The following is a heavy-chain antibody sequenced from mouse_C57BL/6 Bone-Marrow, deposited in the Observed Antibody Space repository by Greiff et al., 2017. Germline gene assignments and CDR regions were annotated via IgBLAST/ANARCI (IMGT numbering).Heavy chain of an antibody. Sequence: QVQLQQPGAELVKPGASVKLSCKASGYTFTSYWMHWVKQRPGQGLEWIGMIHPNSGSTNYNEKLKSKATLTVDKSSSTAYMQLSSLTSEDSAVYYCARFTTVVATSREDYWGQGTSVTVSS. D-gene: IGHD1-1*01. J-gene: IGHJ4*01. V-gene: IGHV1-64*01. CDR3: ARFTTVVATSREDY. CDR1: GYTFTSYW. CDR2: IHPNSGST.